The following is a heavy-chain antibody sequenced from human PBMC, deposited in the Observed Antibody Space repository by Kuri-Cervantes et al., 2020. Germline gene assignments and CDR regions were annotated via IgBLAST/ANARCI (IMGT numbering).Heavy chain of an antibody. D-gene: IGHD5-18*01. CDR3: ARVGYSYATYGMDV. CDR1: GGSISSSSYY. V-gene: IGHV4-39*07. J-gene: IGHJ6*02. CDR2: IYYSGST. Sequence: SETLSLTCTVSGGSISSSSYYWGWIRQPPGKGLEWIGSIYYSGSTYYNPSLKSRVTISVDTSKNQFSLKLSSVTAADTAVYYCARVGYSYATYGMDVWGQGTTGTVSS.